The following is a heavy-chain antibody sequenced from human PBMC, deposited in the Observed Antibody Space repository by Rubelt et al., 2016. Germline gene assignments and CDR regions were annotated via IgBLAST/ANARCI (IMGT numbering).Heavy chain of an antibody. J-gene: IGHJ4*02. CDR3: ARESGNCFDS. Sequence: QEPLQESGPGLVKPSETLSLTCTVSDASISSYYWSWIRQPPGKGLEWIGYISYSGTTNYNPSLKSRVTISVDTSKNQFYLKLTAVTAADTAVYFCARESGNCFDSWGQGILVPVSS. CDR1: DASISSYY. V-gene: IGHV4-59*12. D-gene: IGHD3-3*01. CDR2: ISYSGTT.